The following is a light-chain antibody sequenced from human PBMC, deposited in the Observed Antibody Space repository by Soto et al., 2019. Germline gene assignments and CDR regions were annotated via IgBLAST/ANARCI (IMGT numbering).Light chain of an antibody. V-gene: IGKV1-5*03. J-gene: IGKJ1*01. Sequence: DIQMTQSPSTLSASVGDRVTITCRARQNINSWLAWYQQKPGKAPNLLIYEASSLESGVPSRFGGSGSGTEFTLTISSLQRDDFATYYCQQYNSYSCTFGQGTKVEIK. CDR2: EAS. CDR3: QQYNSYSCT. CDR1: QNINSW.